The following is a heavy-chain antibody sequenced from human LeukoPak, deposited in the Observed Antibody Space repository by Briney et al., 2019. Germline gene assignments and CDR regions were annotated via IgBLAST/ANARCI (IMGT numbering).Heavy chain of an antibody. D-gene: IGHD3-10*01. J-gene: IGHJ6*03. V-gene: IGHV5-51*01. CDR2: LYPGDSDA. Sequence: GESLKISCKASGYSFTNYWIAWVRQMPGKGLEWMGILYPGDSDARYSPSSQGQVTISADKSISTAYLQWSSLKASDSAIYYCARQSPAGSGGYYYYMDVWAKGTTVTVS. CDR3: ARQSPAGSGGYYYYMDV. CDR1: GYSFTNYW.